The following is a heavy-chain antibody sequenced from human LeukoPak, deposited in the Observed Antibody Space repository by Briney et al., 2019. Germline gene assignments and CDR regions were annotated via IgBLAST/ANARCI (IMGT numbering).Heavy chain of an antibody. CDR2: IGGSGGST. D-gene: IGHD3-10*01. V-gene: IGHV3-23*01. CDR1: GFTFSSYA. CDR3: AKGVRGVI. Sequence: PGGSLRLSCAASGFTFSSYAMSWVRQAPGKGLEWVSGIGGSGGSTNYGDSVKDRFTISRDNSKNTLYLQMNSLRAEDTAVYYCAKGVRGVIGGQGTRVTVSS. J-gene: IGHJ3*02.